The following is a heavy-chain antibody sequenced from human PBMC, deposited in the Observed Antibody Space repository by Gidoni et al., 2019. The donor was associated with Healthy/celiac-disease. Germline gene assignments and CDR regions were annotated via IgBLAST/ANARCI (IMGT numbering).Heavy chain of an antibody. V-gene: IGHV1-69*08. CDR3: ARDNFDY. CDR2: IIPILGIA. Sequence: QVQLVQAEAAVKKPGSSVKVSGKASGGPFSSCTISWVRQAPGQGLEWMGRIIPILGIANYAQKFPGSVTITADKSTSTAYMELSSLRSEDTSVYYCARDNFDYWGQGTLVTVSS. J-gene: IGHJ4*02. CDR1: GGPFSSCT.